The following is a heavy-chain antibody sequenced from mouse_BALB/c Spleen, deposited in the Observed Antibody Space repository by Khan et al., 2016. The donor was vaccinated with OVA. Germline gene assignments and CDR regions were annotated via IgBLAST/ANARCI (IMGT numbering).Heavy chain of an antibody. J-gene: IGHJ3*01. D-gene: IGHD2-4*01. V-gene: IGHV2-2*02. CDR1: GFSLTSYG. Sequence: VQLQESGPGLVQPSQSLSITCTVSGFSLTSYGVHWVRQSPGEGLEWLGVIWSGGSTDYNAAFISRLSISKDNSKTQVFFKMNSLQANDTAIYYCARNYDYDEGLAYWGQGTLVTVSA. CDR2: IWSGGST. CDR3: ARNYDYDEGLAY.